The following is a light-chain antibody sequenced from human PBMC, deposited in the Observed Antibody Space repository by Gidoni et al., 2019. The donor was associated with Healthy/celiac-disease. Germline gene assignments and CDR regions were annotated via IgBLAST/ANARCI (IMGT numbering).Light chain of an antibody. CDR1: QSVSSN. J-gene: IGKJ1*01. V-gene: IGKV3-15*01. CDR3: QQYNNWPPWT. Sequence: EIVMTHSPATLSVSPGERATLSCRASQSVSSNLAWYQQKPGQAPRLLIYGASTRATGIPARFRGSGSGKELTLTISSLQSEDFAVYYCQQYNNWPPWTFGQGTKVEIK. CDR2: GAS.